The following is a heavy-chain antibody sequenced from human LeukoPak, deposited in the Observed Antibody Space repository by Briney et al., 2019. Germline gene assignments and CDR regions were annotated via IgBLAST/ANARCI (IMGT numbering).Heavy chain of an antibody. CDR2: INPSGSST. CDR1: GYTFTSYY. CDR3: ASVFLHCYGMDV. J-gene: IGHJ6*02. D-gene: IGHD3-3*01. Sequence: ASVKVSCKASGYTFTSYYMHWVRQAPGQGLEWMGIINPSGSSTSYAQKFQGRVTMTRDTSTSTVYMELSSLRSEDTAVYYCASVFLHCYGMDVWGQGTTVTVSS. V-gene: IGHV1-46*01.